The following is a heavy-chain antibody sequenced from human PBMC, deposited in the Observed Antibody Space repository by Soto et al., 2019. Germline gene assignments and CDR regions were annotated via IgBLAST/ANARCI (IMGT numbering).Heavy chain of an antibody. Sequence: SETLSLTCAVSGGSISSSNWWSWVRQPPGKGLEWIGEIYYSGSTNYNPSLKSRVTISVDTSKNQFSLKLSSATATDTAVYYCARHLAGSRSYVYNGMDVWGQGTTVTVSS. V-gene: IGHV4-4*02. J-gene: IGHJ6*02. D-gene: IGHD3-10*01. CDR3: ARHLAGSRSYVYNGMDV. CDR1: GGSISSSNW. CDR2: IYYSGST.